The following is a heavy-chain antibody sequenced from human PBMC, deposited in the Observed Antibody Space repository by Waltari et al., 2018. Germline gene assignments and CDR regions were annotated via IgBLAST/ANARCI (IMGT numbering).Heavy chain of an antibody. Sequence: QVQLQESGPGLVKPSQTLTLTCTVSGGSISRGGYYWSWIRQHPGKGLEWIGYIHYSGSTYYNPSLKSRVTISVDTSKNQFSLKLSSVTAADTAVYYCARADYGGNSNAFDIWGQGTMVTVSS. D-gene: IGHD4-17*01. CDR3: ARADYGGNSNAFDI. CDR1: GGSISRGGYY. CDR2: IHYSGST. V-gene: IGHV4-31*03. J-gene: IGHJ3*02.